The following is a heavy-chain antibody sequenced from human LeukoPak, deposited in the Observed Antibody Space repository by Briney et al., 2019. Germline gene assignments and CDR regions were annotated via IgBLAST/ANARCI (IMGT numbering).Heavy chain of an antibody. CDR1: GGSISSYY. Sequence: PSETLSFTCTVSGGSISSYYWSWIRQPPGKGLEWIGYIYYSGNTNYNPSLKSRVTISVDTSKNQFSLKLSSVTAADTAVYYCARHAVTHYYFDYWGQGTLVTVSS. CDR3: ARHAVTHYYFDY. J-gene: IGHJ4*02. V-gene: IGHV4-59*08. D-gene: IGHD4-23*01. CDR2: IYYSGNT.